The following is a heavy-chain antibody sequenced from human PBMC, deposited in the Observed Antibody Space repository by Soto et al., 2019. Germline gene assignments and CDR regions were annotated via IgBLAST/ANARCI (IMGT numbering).Heavy chain of an antibody. CDR1: GGSISSGGYS. CDR3: ARGMTTVTTFDY. Sequence: QLQLQESGSGLVKPSQTLSLTCAVSGGSISSGGYSWSWIRQPPGKGLEWIGYIYHSGSTYYNPSDKSRITISVDRSKNQNSQKLSSVTAADTAVYYCARGMTTVTTFDYWGQGTLVTVSS. V-gene: IGHV4-30-2*01. D-gene: IGHD4-17*01. J-gene: IGHJ4*02. CDR2: IYHSGST.